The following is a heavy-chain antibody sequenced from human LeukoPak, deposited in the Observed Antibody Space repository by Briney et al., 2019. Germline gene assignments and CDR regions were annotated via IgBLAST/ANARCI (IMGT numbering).Heavy chain of an antibody. CDR2: IKLDGSEK. D-gene: IGHD1-26*01. CDR1: GFTFSSYW. J-gene: IGHJ3*02. Sequence: GGSLRLSCAASGFTFSSYWMTWVRQAPGKGLEWVANIKLDGSEKYYVDSVKGRFTISRDNAKNSLYLQMNSLRAEDTAMYYCARAPIGRAYAFDIWGQGAMVTVSS. V-gene: IGHV3-7*01. CDR3: ARAPIGRAYAFDI.